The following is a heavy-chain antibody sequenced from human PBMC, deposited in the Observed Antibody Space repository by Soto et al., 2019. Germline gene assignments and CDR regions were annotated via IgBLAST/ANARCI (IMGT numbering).Heavy chain of an antibody. J-gene: IGHJ6*02. CDR2: IYYTGST. CDR3: AKYYFGSGSYNGYYGMDV. CDR1: GGSISSSYY. Sequence: SETLSLTCTVSGGSISSSYYWGWLRQPPGKGLEWIGSIYYTGSTYYNPSLKSRVTISVDTSKNQFSLKLSSVTAADTAIYYCAKYYFGSGSYNGYYGMDVWGQGTTVTVSS. V-gene: IGHV4-39*01. D-gene: IGHD3-10*01.